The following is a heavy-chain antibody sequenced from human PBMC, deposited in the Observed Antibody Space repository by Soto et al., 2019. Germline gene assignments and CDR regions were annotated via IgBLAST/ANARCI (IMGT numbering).Heavy chain of an antibody. CDR2: ISYDGSNK. Sequence: QVQLVESGGGVVQPGRSLRLSCAASGFTFSSYAMHWVRQAPGKGLEWVAVISYDGSNKYYADSVKGRFTISRDNSKNTLYLQMNRLRAEDTAVYYCARDLVVRGYYYYGMDVWGQGTTVTVSS. V-gene: IGHV3-30-3*01. CDR3: ARDLVVRGYYYYGMDV. J-gene: IGHJ6*02. D-gene: IGHD3-10*01. CDR1: GFTFSSYA.